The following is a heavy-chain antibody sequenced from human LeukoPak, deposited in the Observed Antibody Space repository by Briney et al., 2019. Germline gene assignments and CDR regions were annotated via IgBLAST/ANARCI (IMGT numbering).Heavy chain of an antibody. D-gene: IGHD3-10*01. CDR2: MNPNSGNT. V-gene: IGHV1-8*01. Sequence: ASVKVSCKASGYTFTSYDINWVRQATGQGLEWMGWMNPNSGNTGYAQKFQGRVTITRNTSISTAYMELSSLRSEDTAVYYCARGRHYYGSGSYYYWGQGTLVTVSS. CDR3: ARGRHYYGSGSYYY. CDR1: GYTFTSYD. J-gene: IGHJ4*02.